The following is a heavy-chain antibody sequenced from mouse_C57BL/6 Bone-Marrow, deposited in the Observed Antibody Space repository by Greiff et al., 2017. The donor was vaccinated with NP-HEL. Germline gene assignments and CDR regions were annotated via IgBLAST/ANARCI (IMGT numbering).Heavy chain of an antibody. Sequence: VQLQQSGPGLVQPSQSLSITCTVSGFSLTSYGVHWVRQSPGKGLEWLGVIWSGGSTDYNAAFISRLSISKDNSKSQVFFKMNSLQADDTAIYYCARITTVVAPDYAMDYWGQGTSVTVSS. CDR2: IWSGGST. J-gene: IGHJ4*01. CDR1: GFSLTSYG. CDR3: ARITTVVAPDYAMDY. V-gene: IGHV2-2*01. D-gene: IGHD1-1*01.